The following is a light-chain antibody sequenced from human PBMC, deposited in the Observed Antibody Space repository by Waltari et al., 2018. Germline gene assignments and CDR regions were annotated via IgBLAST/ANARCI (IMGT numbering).Light chain of an antibody. CDR1: SSNIGTNL. V-gene: IGLV1-44*01. Sequence: QSALTQPPSASGTPGQRVTISCSGSSSNIGTNLFTWYQQLPGKAPKPLVYRNDQRPSGVPDRFSGSKSGTSASLAISGLQSEDEADYYCAAWDDSLSGHWVFGGGTKVTVL. CDR3: AAWDDSLSGHWV. J-gene: IGLJ2*01. CDR2: RND.